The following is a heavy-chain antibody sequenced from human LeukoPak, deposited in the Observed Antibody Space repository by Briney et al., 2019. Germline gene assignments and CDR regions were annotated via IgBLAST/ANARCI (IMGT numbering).Heavy chain of an antibody. D-gene: IGHD3-10*01. CDR2: ISGSGGST. Sequence: GGTLRLSCAASGFTFSSYGMSWVRQAPGKGLEWVSAISGSGGSTYYADSVKGRFTISRDNSKNTLYLQMNSLRAEDTATYYCARDIRNYYDSGAYGWFDPWGQGTLVPVSS. J-gene: IGHJ5*02. V-gene: IGHV3-23*01. CDR1: GFTFSSYG. CDR3: ARDIRNYYDSGAYGWFDP.